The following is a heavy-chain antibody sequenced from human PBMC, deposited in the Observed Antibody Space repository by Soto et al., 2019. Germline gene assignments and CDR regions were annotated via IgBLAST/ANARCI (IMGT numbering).Heavy chain of an antibody. D-gene: IGHD2-8*01. V-gene: IGHV5-10-1*01. Sequence: TGESLKISCKGSGYSFTSYWISWVRQMPGKGLEWMGRIDPSDSYTNYSPSFQGHVTISADKSISTAYLQWSSLKASDTAMYYCARHAPYCTNGVCYSYYYYGMDVWGQGTTVTVSS. CDR3: ARHAPYCTNGVCYSYYYYGMDV. CDR2: IDPSDSYT. CDR1: GYSFTSYW. J-gene: IGHJ6*02.